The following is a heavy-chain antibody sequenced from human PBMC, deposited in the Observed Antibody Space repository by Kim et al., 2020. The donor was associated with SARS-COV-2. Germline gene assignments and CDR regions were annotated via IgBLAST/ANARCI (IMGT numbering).Heavy chain of an antibody. CDR1: GYSISSGYY. CDR3: ARTIVVVKPYDAFDI. CDR2: IYHSGST. Sequence: SETLSLTCTVSGYSISSGYYWGWIRQPPGKGLEWIGSIYHSGSTYYNPSLKSRVTISVDTSKNQFSLKLSSVTAADTAVYYCARTIVVVKPYDAFDIWGQGTMVTVSS. D-gene: IGHD3-22*01. V-gene: IGHV4-38-2*02. J-gene: IGHJ3*02.